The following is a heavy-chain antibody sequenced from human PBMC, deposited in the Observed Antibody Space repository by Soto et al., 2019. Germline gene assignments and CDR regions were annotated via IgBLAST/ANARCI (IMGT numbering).Heavy chain of an antibody. CDR2: ISGSGGST. J-gene: IGHJ4*02. CDR3: AKDALSGYSSGWYSDY. D-gene: IGHD6-19*01. V-gene: IGHV3-23*01. Sequence: EVQLLESGGGLVQPGGSLRLSCAASGFTFSSYAMSWVRHAPGKRLEWVSAISGSGGSTYYADYVNGRFTISRDNSKNTLYLQMNSLRAEDTAVYYCAKDALSGYSSGWYSDYWGQGTLVTVSS. CDR1: GFTFSSYA.